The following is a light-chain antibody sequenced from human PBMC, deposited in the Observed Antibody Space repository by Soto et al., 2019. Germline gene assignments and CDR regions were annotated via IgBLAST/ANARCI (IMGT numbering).Light chain of an antibody. CDR3: QQANRFPYT. V-gene: IGKV1-12*01. J-gene: IGKJ2*01. CDR2: DAS. Sequence: DVQMTQSPSSVSASVGDRVTITCRASQGIANWLAWYQQTPGKAPNLLIYDASRLQSGVPSRFSGSGSGKDSTLTISNLQPDDSATYCCQQANRFPYTFGQGTKVEI. CDR1: QGIANW.